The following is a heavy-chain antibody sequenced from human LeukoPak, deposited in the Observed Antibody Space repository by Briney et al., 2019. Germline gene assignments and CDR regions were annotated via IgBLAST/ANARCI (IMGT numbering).Heavy chain of an antibody. Sequence: GGSLRLSCAASGFTFSSYGMHWVRQAPGKGLEWVAFIRYDGSNKYYADSVKGRFTISRDNSKNTLYLQMNSLRAEDTAVYYCAKKSSLLRYFDWLSEDNWFDPWGQGTLVTVSS. CDR3: AKKSSLLRYFDWLSEDNWFDP. J-gene: IGHJ5*02. CDR1: GFTFSSYG. D-gene: IGHD3-9*01. V-gene: IGHV3-30*02. CDR2: IRYDGSNK.